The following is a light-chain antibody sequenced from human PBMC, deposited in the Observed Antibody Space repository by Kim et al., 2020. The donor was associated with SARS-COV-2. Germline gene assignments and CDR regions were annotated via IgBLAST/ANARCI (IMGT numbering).Light chain of an antibody. V-gene: IGLV3-19*01. Sequence: LGQTVRITCQGDSLRSYNASWYQQKPGQAPVLVIYGKNNRPSGIPDRFSGSSSGNTASLTITGAQAEDEADYYCNSRDSSGNHVVFGGGTQLTVL. CDR1: SLRSYN. CDR3: NSRDSSGNHVV. J-gene: IGLJ2*01. CDR2: GKN.